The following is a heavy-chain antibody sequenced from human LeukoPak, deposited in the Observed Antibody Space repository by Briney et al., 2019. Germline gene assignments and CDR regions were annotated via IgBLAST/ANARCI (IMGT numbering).Heavy chain of an antibody. Sequence: SETLSLTCTVSGGSISDYYWTWIRQSPGTGLEWIGYMDYSGSTAYNPSLKSRVTISLDTSKKQFSLKLRSVTAADMAVYYCARGGITSLLNWFDPWGQGILVTVSS. CDR2: MDYSGST. J-gene: IGHJ5*02. D-gene: IGHD3-16*01. V-gene: IGHV4-59*12. CDR1: GGSISDYY. CDR3: ARGGITSLLNWFDP.